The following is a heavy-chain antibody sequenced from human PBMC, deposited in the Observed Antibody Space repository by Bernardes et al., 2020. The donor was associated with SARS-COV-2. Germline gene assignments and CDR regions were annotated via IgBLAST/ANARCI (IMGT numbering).Heavy chain of an antibody. CDR3: AHRSCSGDNCYPGY. J-gene: IGHJ4*02. CDR1: GFSLDTNEMC. Sequence: SGPTLVKPTQTLTLTCTFSGFSLDTNEMCVSWVRQPPGKAPEWLALIAWDNDKYYSKSLETRLSISKDTFKNQVVLKVTNMDPVDTATYYCAHRSCSGDNCYPGYWGQGTLVTVSS. D-gene: IGHD2-15*01. V-gene: IGHV2-70*12. CDR2: IAWDNDK.